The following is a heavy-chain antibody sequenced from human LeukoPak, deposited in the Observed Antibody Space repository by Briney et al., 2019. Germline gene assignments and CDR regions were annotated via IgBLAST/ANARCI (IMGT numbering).Heavy chain of an antibody. Sequence: KSGGSLRLSCAASGFALNAYSLTWVRQAPGKGLECVSSISSTSAYIHYAESVKGRFTISRDNIDNVVYLQMNSLRVEDTAVYFCARVAVAGPTGWFDSWGQGTLVTVSS. D-gene: IGHD6-19*01. J-gene: IGHJ5*01. CDR1: GFALNAYS. V-gene: IGHV3-21*01. CDR2: ISSTSAYI. CDR3: ARVAVAGPTGWFDS.